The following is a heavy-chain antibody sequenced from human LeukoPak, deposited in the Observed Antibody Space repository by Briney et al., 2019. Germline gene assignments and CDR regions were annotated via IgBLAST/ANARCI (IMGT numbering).Heavy chain of an antibody. CDR2: IYPGDPDT. J-gene: IGHJ5*02. D-gene: IGHD3-10*01. Sequence: GESLKISCKGSGYSFTSYWIGWVRQMPGKGLEWMGIIYPGDPDTRYSPSFQGQVTISADKSISTAYLQWSSLKASDTAMYYCARLPYYYGSGSSNWFDPWGQGTLVTVSS. CDR3: ARLPYYYGSGSSNWFDP. V-gene: IGHV5-51*01. CDR1: GYSFTSYW.